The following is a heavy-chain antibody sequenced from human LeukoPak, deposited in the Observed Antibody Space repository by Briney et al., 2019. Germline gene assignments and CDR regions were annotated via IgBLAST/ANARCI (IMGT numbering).Heavy chain of an antibody. D-gene: IGHD1-26*01. CDR1: GFPFSSYA. J-gene: IGHJ4*02. Sequence: PGRSLRLSCAASGFPFSSYAMHWVRQAPGQGLEWVAVISYDGKNKYYADSVKGRFTLSRDNSKNTVYVQMDSLRAEDTAMYYCAIVWEERGSDYFDYWGQGTLVTVSS. V-gene: IGHV3-30*04. CDR2: ISYDGKNK. CDR3: AIVWEERGSDYFDY.